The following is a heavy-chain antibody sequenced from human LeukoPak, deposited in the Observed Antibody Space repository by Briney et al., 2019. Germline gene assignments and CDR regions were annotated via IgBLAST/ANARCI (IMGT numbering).Heavy chain of an antibody. CDR2: IYPDDSDT. D-gene: IGHD3-16*02. Sequence: GESLNISCKGSGYSLSGYWIAWVRQMPGKGPQWMGIIYPDDSDTRYSPSFQGQVTISADKSINTAYLQWSSLKASDTAMYYCARLSQDFDYWGQGTLVTVSS. CDR1: GYSLSGYW. V-gene: IGHV5-51*01. CDR3: ARLSQDFDY. J-gene: IGHJ4*02.